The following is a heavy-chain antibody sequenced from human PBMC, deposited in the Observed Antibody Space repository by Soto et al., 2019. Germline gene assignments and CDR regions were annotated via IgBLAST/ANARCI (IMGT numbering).Heavy chain of an antibody. CDR2: IYYSGST. V-gene: IGHV4-39*01. J-gene: IGHJ5*02. Sequence: PSETLSLTCTVSGGSISSSSYYWGWIRQPPGKGLEWIGSIYYSGSTYYNPSLKSRVTISVDTSKNQFSLKLSSVTAADTAVYYCARGVVVVPAAIVIGGWFDPWGQGTLVTVSS. D-gene: IGHD2-2*01. CDR1: GGSISSSSYY. CDR3: ARGVVVVPAAIVIGGWFDP.